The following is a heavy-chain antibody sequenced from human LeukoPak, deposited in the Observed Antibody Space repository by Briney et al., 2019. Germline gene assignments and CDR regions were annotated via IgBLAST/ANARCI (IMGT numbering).Heavy chain of an antibody. V-gene: IGHV4-59*01. CDR2: INHSGST. CDR3: ARLTRLSTSPDRYYLDY. D-gene: IGHD6-6*01. Sequence: SETLSLTCTVSGGSISSYYWSWLRQPPGKGLEWIGYINHSGSTNYNPSLKSRVTNSVDASKNQFSLKLSSVTAADTAVYYCARLTRLSTSPDRYYLDYWGQGTLVTVSS. J-gene: IGHJ4*02. CDR1: GGSISSYY.